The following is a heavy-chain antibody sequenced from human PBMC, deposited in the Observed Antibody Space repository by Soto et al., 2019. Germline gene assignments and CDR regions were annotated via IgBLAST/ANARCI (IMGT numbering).Heavy chain of an antibody. V-gene: IGHV5-51*03. CDR2: IYPGDSDT. D-gene: IGHD6-13*01. J-gene: IGHJ5*02. CDR1: GYDFNSHW. Sequence: EMQLVQSGAEERKPGDSLKISCKGSGYDFNSHWIGWVRQMPGQGLEWMGIIYPGDSDTRYNPSFQGRVTISADKSSRTAYLQGSTLEASDTAIYYGARLEATRTTWSTGPYKGFDPWGEGTRVTVSS. CDR3: ARLEATRTTWSTGPYKGFDP.